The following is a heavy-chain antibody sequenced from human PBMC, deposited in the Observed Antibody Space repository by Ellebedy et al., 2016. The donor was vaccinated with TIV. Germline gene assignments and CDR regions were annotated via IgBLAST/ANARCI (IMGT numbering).Heavy chain of an antibody. D-gene: IGHD6-19*01. J-gene: IGHJ6*02. CDR3: ARDRTGYSSGWYRSYYYYGMDV. Sequence: PGGSLRLSCAASGFTFSSYWMHWVRQAPGKGLVWVSRINSDGSSTSYADSVKGRFTISRDNAKNTLYLQMNSLRAEDTAVYYCARDRTGYSSGWYRSYYYYGMDVWGQGTTVTVSS. CDR1: GFTFSSYW. V-gene: IGHV3-74*01. CDR2: INSDGSST.